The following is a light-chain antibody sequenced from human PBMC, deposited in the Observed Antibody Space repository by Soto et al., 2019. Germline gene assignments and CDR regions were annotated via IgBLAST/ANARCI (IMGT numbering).Light chain of an antibody. CDR1: SSNIGSNT. CDR2: SNN. Sequence: QPVLTQPPSAYGTPGQRVTISCSGSSSNIGSNTVNWYQQLPGTAPKLLIYSNNQRPSGVPDRFSGSKSGTSASLAISGLQSEDEADYYCAAWDDSLNGLVFGGGTKLTVL. CDR3: AAWDDSLNGLV. J-gene: IGLJ2*01. V-gene: IGLV1-44*01.